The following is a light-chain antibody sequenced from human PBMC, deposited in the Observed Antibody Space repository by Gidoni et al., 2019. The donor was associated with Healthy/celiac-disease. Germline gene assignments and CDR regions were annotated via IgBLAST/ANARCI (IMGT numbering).Light chain of an antibody. CDR2: GAS. V-gene: IGKV3-15*01. CDR1: QSVSSN. CDR3: QQYNNWPRT. Sequence: IVMTQSPATLSVSPGERATLSCRASQSVSSNLAWYQQKPGQAPRLLIYGASTRATGIPARFSGSGSGTEVTLTISSLQSEDFAVYYCQQYNNWPRTFGQXTKLEIK. J-gene: IGKJ2*01.